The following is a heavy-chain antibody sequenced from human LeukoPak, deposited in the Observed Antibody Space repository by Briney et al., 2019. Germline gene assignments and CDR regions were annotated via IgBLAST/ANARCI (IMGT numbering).Heavy chain of an antibody. CDR1: GGTFSSYA. V-gene: IGHV1-69*05. J-gene: IGHJ6*03. Sequence: GSSVKVSCKASGGTFSSYAISWVRRAPGQGLEWMGRIIPIFGTANYAQKFQGRVTITTDESTSTAYMELSSLRSEDTAVYYCASGSYYDFWSGYSRYYYYYMDVWGKGTTVTVSS. CDR2: IIPIFGTA. CDR3: ASGSYYDFWSGYSRYYYYYMDV. D-gene: IGHD3-3*01.